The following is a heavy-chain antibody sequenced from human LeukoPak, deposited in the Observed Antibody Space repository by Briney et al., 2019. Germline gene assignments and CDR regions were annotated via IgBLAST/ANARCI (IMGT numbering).Heavy chain of an antibody. CDR1: GGSISSSSYY. J-gene: IGHJ4*02. D-gene: IGHD3-22*01. V-gene: IGHV4-39*07. CDR3: ARVLKAHYYYDSSGYYDY. CDR2: IYYSGST. Sequence: PSETLSLTCTVSGGSISSSSYYWGWIRQPPGKGLEWIGSIYYSGSTYYNPSLKSRVTISVDTSKNQFSLKLSSVTAADTAVYYCARVLKAHYYYDSSGYYDYWGQGTLVTVSS.